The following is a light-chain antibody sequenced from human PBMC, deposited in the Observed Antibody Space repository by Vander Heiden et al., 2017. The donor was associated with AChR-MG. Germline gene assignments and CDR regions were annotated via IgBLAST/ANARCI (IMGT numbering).Light chain of an antibody. Sequence: SSELTQDPAVSVALGQTVRITCQGDSLRSYYASWYQQKPGQAPVLVIYGKNNRPSGIPDRLSGSSSGNTASLTITGAQAEDEADYYCNSRDSSGNLFGGGTKLTVL. CDR2: GKN. CDR1: SLRSYY. V-gene: IGLV3-19*01. CDR3: NSRDSSGNL. J-gene: IGLJ2*01.